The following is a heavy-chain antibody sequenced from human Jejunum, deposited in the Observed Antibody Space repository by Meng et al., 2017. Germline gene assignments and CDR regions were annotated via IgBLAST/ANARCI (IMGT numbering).Heavy chain of an antibody. D-gene: IGHD3/OR15-3a*01. CDR1: GFTFSTYA. V-gene: IGHV3-23*01. J-gene: IGHJ6*02. CDR3: AKVLVSGTGNTYYGMDV. CDR2: ISGSGDSA. Sequence: GGSLRLSCAASGFTFSTYAMNWVRQAPGKGLEWVSTISGSGDSAFYADSVKGRFTISKDNSQNTVYLQMNSLRADDTAVYYCAKVLVSGTGNTYYGMDVWGQGTTVTVSS.